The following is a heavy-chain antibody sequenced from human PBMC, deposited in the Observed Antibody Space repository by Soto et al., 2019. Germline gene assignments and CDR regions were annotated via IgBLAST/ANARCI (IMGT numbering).Heavy chain of an antibody. CDR1: GYSFTSYW. CDR2: IYPGDSDT. D-gene: IGHD3-22*01. V-gene: IGHV5-51*01. Sequence: PGESLKISCKGSGYSFTSYWIGWVRQMPGKGLEWMGIIYPGDSDTRYSPSFQGQVTISADKSISTAYLQWSSLKASDTAMYYCARHEGYYYDSNGYYFDYWGQGTLVTVSS. CDR3: ARHEGYYYDSNGYYFDY. J-gene: IGHJ4*02.